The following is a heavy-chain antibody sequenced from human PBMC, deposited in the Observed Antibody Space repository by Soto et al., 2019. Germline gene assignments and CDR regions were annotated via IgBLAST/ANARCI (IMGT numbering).Heavy chain of an antibody. J-gene: IGHJ5*02. Sequence: SVKVSCKASGFTFTSSAVQWVRQARGQRLEWIGWIVVGSGNTNYAQKFQERVTITRDMSTSTAYMELSSLRSEDTAVYYCARGRNSRTEYCGTDSCDWFDPWGQGTLVPVSS. CDR1: GFTFTSSA. D-gene: IGHD2-21*01. CDR3: ARGRNSRTEYCGTDSCDWFDP. CDR2: IVVGSGNT. V-gene: IGHV1-58*01.